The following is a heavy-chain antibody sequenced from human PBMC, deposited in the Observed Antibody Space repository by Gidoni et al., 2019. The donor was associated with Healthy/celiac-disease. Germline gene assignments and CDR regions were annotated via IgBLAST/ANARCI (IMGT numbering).Heavy chain of an antibody. CDR3: AKDRSPLLPATALYYFDY. Sequence: QVKLVESGGGVVPPGRSLRLSCAASGFPFSSYVMHWVRQDPGKGREWVAVISYDGSNKYYADSVKGRVTISRDNSKKTLYLQMNSLRAEDTAVYYCAKDRSPLLPATALYYFDYWGQGTLVTVSS. J-gene: IGHJ4*02. D-gene: IGHD1-26*01. V-gene: IGHV3-30*18. CDR2: ISYDGSNK. CDR1: GFPFSSYV.